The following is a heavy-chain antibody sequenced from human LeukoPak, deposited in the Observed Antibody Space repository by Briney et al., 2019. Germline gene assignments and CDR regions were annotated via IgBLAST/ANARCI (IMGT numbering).Heavy chain of an antibody. J-gene: IGHJ5*02. CDR2: LYPGDSDT. CDR3: ARRVTFSVSSRAFDP. Sequence: GESLKISCKGSGYSFTRYWIGWVRQMPGKGLEWMGILYPGDSDTRYSPSFQGQVTISADKSISTAYLQWSSLKASDTAMYYCARRVTFSVSSRAFDPWGQETLVTVSS. CDR1: GYSFTRYW. V-gene: IGHV5-51*01. D-gene: IGHD2/OR15-2a*01.